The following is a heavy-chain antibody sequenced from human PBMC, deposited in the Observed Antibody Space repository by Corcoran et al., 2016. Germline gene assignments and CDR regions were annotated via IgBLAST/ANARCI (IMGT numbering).Heavy chain of an antibody. CDR2: IYPGDSDT. CDR1: GYRFTTSW. CDR3: ARQIRSVVDF. V-gene: IGHV5-51*01. D-gene: IGHD2-15*01. J-gene: IGHJ6*02. Sequence: EVQLVQSGAEVKKPGESLKISCQGSGYRFTTSWIAWVRQMPGKGLESMGVIYPGDSDTRYSPSFQGQVTISADKSISTAYLPLRSLKAADTAMYYCARQIRSVVDFWGQGTPVTV.